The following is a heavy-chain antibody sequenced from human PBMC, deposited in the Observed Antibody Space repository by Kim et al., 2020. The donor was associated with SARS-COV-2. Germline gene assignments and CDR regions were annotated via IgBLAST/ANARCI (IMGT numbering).Heavy chain of an antibody. D-gene: IGHD6-19*01. V-gene: IGHV4-39*07. J-gene: IGHJ4*02. Sequence: NPSLKSRVTISVDTSKNQFSLKLSSVTAADTAVYYCARGLDSSGWYYFDYWGQGTLVTVSS. CDR3: ARGLDSSGWYYFDY.